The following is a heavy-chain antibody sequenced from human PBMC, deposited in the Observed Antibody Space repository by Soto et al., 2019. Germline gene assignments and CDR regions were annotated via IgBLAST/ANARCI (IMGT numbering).Heavy chain of an antibody. CDR1: GGSFSGYY. Sequence: SETLSLTCAVYGGSFSGYYWSWIRQPPGKGLEWIGEINHSGSTNYNPSLKSRVTISVDTSKNQFSLKLSSVTAADTAVYYCARGLVISNYYYYYMDVWGKGTTVTVSS. CDR2: INHSGST. CDR3: ARGLVISNYYYYYMDV. D-gene: IGHD2-8*01. V-gene: IGHV4-34*01. J-gene: IGHJ6*03.